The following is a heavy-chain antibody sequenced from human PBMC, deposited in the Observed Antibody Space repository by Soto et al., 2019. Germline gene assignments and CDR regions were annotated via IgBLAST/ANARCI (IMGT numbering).Heavy chain of an antibody. CDR2: TKSDASGT. D-gene: IGHD3-10*02. V-gene: IGHV3-74*03. J-gene: IGHJ4*01. CDR3: GSNAISVRGVSDEY. CDR1: GFTFIGYW. Sequence: PWWSLRLSCAASGFTFIGYWMHWVRQAPGKGLECLRRTKSDASGTTYAESVKRRFSICRDNAKNTVYLQMDSLRDEDTAVYYWGSNAISVRGVSDEYWGQRTPVTVSS.